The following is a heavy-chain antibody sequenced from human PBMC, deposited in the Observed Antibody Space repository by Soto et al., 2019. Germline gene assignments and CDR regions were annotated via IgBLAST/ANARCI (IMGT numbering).Heavy chain of an antibody. CDR1: GFTFSSYA. CDR3: AKSRGITRNLVDY. CDR2: ISGGGGAT. Sequence: GGSLRLSCAASGFTFSSYAMSWVRQAPGKGLEWVSGISGGGGATYYADSVKDRFTISRDDSKNTLYLQMNSLRGEDTAVYYCAKSRGITRNLVDYWGQGTLVTVSS. V-gene: IGHV3-23*01. D-gene: IGHD1-1*01. J-gene: IGHJ4*02.